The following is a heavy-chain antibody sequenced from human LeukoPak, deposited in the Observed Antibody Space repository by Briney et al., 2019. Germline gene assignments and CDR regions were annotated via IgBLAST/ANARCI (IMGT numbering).Heavy chain of an antibody. CDR3: ANTPPTGYCSGGSCYSLYYFDY. D-gene: IGHD2-15*01. Sequence: GGSLRLSCAASGFTFSSYAMSWVRQAPGKGLEWASAISGSGGSTYYADSVKGRFTISRDNSKNTLYLQMNSLRAEDTAVYYCANTPPTGYCSGGSCYSLYYFDYWGQGTLVTVSS. CDR2: ISGSGGST. J-gene: IGHJ4*02. CDR1: GFTFSSYA. V-gene: IGHV3-23*01.